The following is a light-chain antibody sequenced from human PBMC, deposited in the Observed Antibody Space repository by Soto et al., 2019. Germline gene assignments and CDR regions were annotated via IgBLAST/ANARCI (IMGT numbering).Light chain of an antibody. Sequence: QSALTQPASVSGSPGQSITISCTGTSSDVGGYNYVSWYQQHPGKAPKLMIYDVSNRPSGDSNRFSGSKSGNTASLTISGLQAEDEADYYCSSYTSSSTPVFGTGTKLTVL. V-gene: IGLV2-14*01. J-gene: IGLJ1*01. CDR1: SSDVGGYNY. CDR3: SSYTSSSTPV. CDR2: DVS.